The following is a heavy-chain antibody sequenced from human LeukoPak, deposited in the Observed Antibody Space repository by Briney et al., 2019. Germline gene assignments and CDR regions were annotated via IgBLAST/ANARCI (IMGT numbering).Heavy chain of an antibody. CDR3: ARGMVVAATFDP. D-gene: IGHD2-15*01. CDR1: GYTFTGYY. V-gene: IGHV1-2*06. Sequence: ASVKVSCKASGYTFTGYYMHWVRQAPGRGLEWMGRINPNSGGTNYAQKFQGRVTMTRDTSISTAYMELSRLRSDDTAVYYCARGMVVAATFDPWGQGTLVTVSS. J-gene: IGHJ5*02. CDR2: INPNSGGT.